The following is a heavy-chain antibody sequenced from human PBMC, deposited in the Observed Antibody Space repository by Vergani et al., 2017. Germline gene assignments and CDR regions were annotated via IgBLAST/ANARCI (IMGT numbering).Heavy chain of an antibody. CDR2: IYHSGST. Sequence: QVQLQESGPGLVKPSETLSLTCAVSGYSISSGYYWGWIRQPPGKGLEWIGSIYHSGSTYYNPSLKSRVTISVDTSKNQFSLKLSSVTAADTGVYYCASGKPGLWFGELSNGPFDYWGQGTLVTVSS. V-gene: IGHV4-38-2*01. CDR1: GYSISSGYY. D-gene: IGHD3-10*01. J-gene: IGHJ4*02. CDR3: ASGKPGLWFGELSNGPFDY.